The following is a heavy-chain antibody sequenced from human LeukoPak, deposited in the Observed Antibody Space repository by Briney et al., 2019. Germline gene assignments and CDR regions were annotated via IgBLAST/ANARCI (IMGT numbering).Heavy chain of an antibody. CDR3: ARVSQSSAFDI. CDR1: GFTVSSNY. CDR2: IYSGGST. Sequence: PGGSLRLSCAASGFTVSSNYMSWVRQAPGKGLEWVSVIYSGGSTYYADSVKGRFTISRDNSKNTLYLQMNSLRAEDTAVYYCARVSQSSAFDIWGQGTMVTVSS. J-gene: IGHJ3*02. V-gene: IGHV3-66*01.